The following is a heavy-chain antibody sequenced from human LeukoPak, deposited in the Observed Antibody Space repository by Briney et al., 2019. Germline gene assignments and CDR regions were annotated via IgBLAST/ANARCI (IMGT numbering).Heavy chain of an antibody. CDR1: GYTFTSYA. CDR2: INAGNGNT. D-gene: IGHD3-10*01. J-gene: IGHJ5*02. V-gene: IGHV1-3*01. CDR3: ARDSIRLRFDP. Sequence: EASVKVSCKASGYTFTSYAMHWVRQAPGQRLEWMGWINAGNGNTKYSQKFQGRVTITRDTSASTAYMELSSLRSEDTAVYYCARDSIRLRFDPWGQGTLVTVSS.